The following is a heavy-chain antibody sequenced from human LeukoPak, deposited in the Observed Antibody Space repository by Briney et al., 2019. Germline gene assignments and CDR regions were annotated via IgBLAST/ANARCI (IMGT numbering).Heavy chain of an antibody. V-gene: IGHV4-38-2*02. J-gene: IGHJ4*02. CDR2: IYHSGST. CDR3: AAGFDY. CDR1: GYSISSGYY. Sequence: SETLSLTCTVSGYSISSGYYWGWIRQPPGKGLEWIGSIYHSGSTYYNPSLKSRVTISVDTSKNQFSLKLSFLTAADTAMYYCAAGFDYWGQGTLVTVSS.